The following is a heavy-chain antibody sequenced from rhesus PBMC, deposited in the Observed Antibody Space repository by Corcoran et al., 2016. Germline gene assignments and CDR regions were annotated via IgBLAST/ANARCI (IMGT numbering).Heavy chain of an antibody. CDR3: ARSDQYFTSTTCYAAGGDAFDF. CDR1: GGSISDDYY. Sequence: QVQLQESGPGLVKPSETLSLTCAVSGGSISDDYYWSWIRQPPGKGLEWIGYIYGRGGGTTYNPTPKSLVTISIDSSKHQFSLTLSSVTAAATAVYYCARSDQYFTSTTCYAAGGDAFDFWGQGLRVTVSS. D-gene: IGHD2-2*01. V-gene: IGHV4-106*01. J-gene: IGHJ3*01. CDR2: IYGRGGGT.